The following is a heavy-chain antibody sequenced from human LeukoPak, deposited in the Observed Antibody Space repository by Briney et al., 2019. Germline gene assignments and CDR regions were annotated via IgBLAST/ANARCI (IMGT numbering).Heavy chain of an antibody. CDR1: GGSISSYY. D-gene: IGHD6-19*01. CDR3: ARGYSSGYFDY. V-gene: IGHV4-59*01. Sequence: SETLSLTCTVSGGSISSYYWSWIRQPPGKGLEWIGYIYYSGSTNYNPSLKSRVTISVDTSKNQFSLKLSSVTATDTAVYYCARGYSSGYFDYWGQGTLVTVSS. J-gene: IGHJ4*02. CDR2: IYYSGST.